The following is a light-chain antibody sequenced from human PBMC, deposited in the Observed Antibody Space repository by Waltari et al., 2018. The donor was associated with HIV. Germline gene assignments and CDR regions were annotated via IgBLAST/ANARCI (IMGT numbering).Light chain of an antibody. CDR1: STNTGYQG. V-gene: IGLV10-54*01. J-gene: IGLJ3*02. CDR3: SAWDSGLNSWV. Sequence: QAGLTQPPSMSTSLGQTATLTCSGDSTNTGYQGVDGVQHRQGHPPKLLTRRTTNRPSGIPGRFSAFRSGGTAFLTISGLQSEDEGDFFCSAWDSGLNSWVFGGGTQLTLL. CDR2: RTT.